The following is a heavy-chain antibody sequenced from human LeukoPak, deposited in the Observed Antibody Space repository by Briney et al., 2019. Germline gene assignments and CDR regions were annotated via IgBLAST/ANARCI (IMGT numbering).Heavy chain of an antibody. CDR1: GGSISSSSYY. CDR3: ARAGRGSSGLI. J-gene: IGHJ4*02. V-gene: IGHV4-39*07. D-gene: IGHD6-6*01. Sequence: PSETLSLTCTVSGGSISSSSYYWGWIRQPPGKGLEWIGEINHSGSTNYNPSLKSRVTISVDTSKNQFSLKLSSVTAADTAVYYCARAGRGSSGLIWGQGTLVTVSS. CDR2: INHSGST.